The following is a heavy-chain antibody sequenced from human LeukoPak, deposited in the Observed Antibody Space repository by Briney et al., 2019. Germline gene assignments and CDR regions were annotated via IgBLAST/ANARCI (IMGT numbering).Heavy chain of an antibody. Sequence: PGGSLRLSCAASGFTFSSYGMHWVRQAPGKGLEWVAFIRYDGSNKYYADSVKGRFTISRDNPKNTLYLQMNSLRAEDTAVYYCAKAGGVLRYFDWLLYYYFDYWGQGTLVTVSS. D-gene: IGHD3-9*01. CDR3: AKAGGVLRYFDWLLYYYFDY. V-gene: IGHV3-30*02. CDR2: IRYDGSNK. J-gene: IGHJ4*02. CDR1: GFTFSSYG.